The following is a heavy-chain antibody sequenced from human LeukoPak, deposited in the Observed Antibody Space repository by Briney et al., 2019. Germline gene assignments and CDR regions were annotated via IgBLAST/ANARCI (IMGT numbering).Heavy chain of an antibody. Sequence: PSETLSLTCTVSGCSISSYYWSWIRQPAGKGLEWIGRIYTSGSTNYNPSLKRRVTMSVDTSKNQLSLKLTSVTAADTAVYYCAKMAGGRGDSGYDNWGQGTLVTVSS. CDR1: GCSISSYY. J-gene: IGHJ4*02. CDR2: IYTSGST. V-gene: IGHV4-4*07. CDR3: AKMAGGRGDSGYDN. D-gene: IGHD5-12*01.